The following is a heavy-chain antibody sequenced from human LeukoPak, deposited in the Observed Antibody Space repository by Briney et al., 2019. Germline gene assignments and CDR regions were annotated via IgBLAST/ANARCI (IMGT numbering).Heavy chain of an antibody. CDR1: GFTFSSYA. J-gene: IGHJ4*02. CDR3: AKSHDGYYDILTGYYPLGY. D-gene: IGHD3-9*01. V-gene: IGHV3-23*01. CDR2: IRGSGGST. Sequence: GGSLRLSCAASGFTFSSYAMNWVRQAPGKGLQWVSAIRGSGGSTYYADSVKGRFTISRDNSKNTLYLQMNSLRAEDTAVYYCAKSHDGYYDILTGYYPLGYWGQGTLVTVSS.